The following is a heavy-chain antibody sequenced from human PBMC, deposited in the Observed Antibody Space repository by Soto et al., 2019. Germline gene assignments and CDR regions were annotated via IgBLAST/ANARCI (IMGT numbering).Heavy chain of an antibody. J-gene: IGHJ6*02. CDR2: IYSGGTI. V-gene: IGHV3-66*01. CDR1: GLTVSDNY. CDR3: ARGATTRPPHYYYGMDV. Sequence: EVQLVESGGDLVQPGGSLRLSCAASGLTVSDNYMSWVRQAPGKGLEWVSVIYSGGTIYYADSVKGRFTISRDNSKNTLYLQMNSLRAEDTAMYFCARGATTRPPHYYYGMDVWGQGTTVTGSS. D-gene: IGHD1-26*01.